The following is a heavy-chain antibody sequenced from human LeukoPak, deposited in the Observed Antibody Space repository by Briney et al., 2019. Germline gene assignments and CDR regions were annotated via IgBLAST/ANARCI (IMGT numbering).Heavy chain of an antibody. V-gene: IGHV4-39*07. CDR1: GGSISSSSYY. CDR3: ARGRHFWSGYPADYYYYYGMDV. CDR2: IYYSGST. J-gene: IGHJ6*02. Sequence: SETLSLTCTVSGGSISSSSYYWGWIRQPPGKGLERIGTIYYSGSTYYNPSLKSRVTISVDTSKNQFSLKLSSVTAADTAVYYCARGRHFWSGYPADYYYYYGMDVWGQGTTVTVSS. D-gene: IGHD3-3*02.